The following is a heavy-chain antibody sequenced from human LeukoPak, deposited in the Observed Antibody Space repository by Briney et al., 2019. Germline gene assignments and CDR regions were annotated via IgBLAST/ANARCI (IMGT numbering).Heavy chain of an antibody. CDR2: ISSSGTTT. V-gene: IGHV3-48*03. D-gene: IGHD3/OR15-3a*01. CDR3: VKGSGFYTYDLDYFDY. CDR1: GFSFSVYE. J-gene: IGHJ4*02. Sequence: GGSLRLSCAASGFSFSVYEMHWVRQAPGKGLEWISDISSSGTTTYYADSVKGRFTISRDNAKNSLYLQMNSLRPEDTAFYYCVKGSGFYTYDLDYFDYWGQGTLVTVSS.